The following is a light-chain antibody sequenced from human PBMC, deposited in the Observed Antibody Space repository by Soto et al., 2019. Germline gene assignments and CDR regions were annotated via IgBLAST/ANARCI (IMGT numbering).Light chain of an antibody. CDR2: AAS. CDR1: QSVQTW. V-gene: IGKV1-5*01. Sequence: IQLTQSPSTLSASVGDRVTITCRASQSVQTWLAWYQQKPGKAPKRLIYAASSLQSGGPSRFSGSGSGTEFTLTISSLQPEDFGTYYCLQHNSYPITFGQGTRLEIK. CDR3: LQHNSYPIT. J-gene: IGKJ5*01.